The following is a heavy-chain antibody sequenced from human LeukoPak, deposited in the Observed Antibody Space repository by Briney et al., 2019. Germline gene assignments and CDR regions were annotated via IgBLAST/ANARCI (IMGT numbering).Heavy chain of an antibody. J-gene: IGHJ3*02. D-gene: IGHD2-21*02. CDR3: ARWGGIRSFCGGDCAFDI. CDR2: ISNSGST. CDR1: GGSISSHY. V-gene: IGHV4-59*11. Sequence: SETLSLTCTFSGGSISSHYWSWMRQPPGEGLEWLGYISNSGSTNYNPSLKSRVTISVDTSKNQFYLKLTSATAADTGVYYCARWGGIRSFCGGDCAFDIWGQGTTVTVSS.